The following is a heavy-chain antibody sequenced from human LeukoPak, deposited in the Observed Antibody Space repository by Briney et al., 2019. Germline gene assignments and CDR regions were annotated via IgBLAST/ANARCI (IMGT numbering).Heavy chain of an antibody. D-gene: IGHD6-13*01. Sequence: PGGSLRLSCAASGFTFSSYAMHWARQAPGKGLEWVAVISYDGSNKYYADSVKGRFTISRDNSKNTLYLQMNSLRAEDTAVYYCARDRRSSSWNYYYYYYMDVWGKGTTVTVSS. CDR2: ISYDGSNK. CDR3: ARDRRSSSWNYYYYYYMDV. J-gene: IGHJ6*03. V-gene: IGHV3-30*04. CDR1: GFTFSSYA.